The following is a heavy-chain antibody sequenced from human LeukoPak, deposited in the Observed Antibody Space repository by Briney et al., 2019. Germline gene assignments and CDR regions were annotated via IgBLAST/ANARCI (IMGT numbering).Heavy chain of an antibody. V-gene: IGHV3-23*01. D-gene: IGHD3-10*01. Sequence: LSLTCTVSGGSISSGGYYWSWIRQPPGKGLEWVSAISGSGGSTYYADSVKGRFTISRDNSKNTLYLQMNSLRAEDTAVYYCALTVYGSGSYWDYWGQGTLVTVSS. CDR2: ISGSGGST. CDR1: GGSISSGGYY. CDR3: ALTVYGSGSYWDY. J-gene: IGHJ4*02.